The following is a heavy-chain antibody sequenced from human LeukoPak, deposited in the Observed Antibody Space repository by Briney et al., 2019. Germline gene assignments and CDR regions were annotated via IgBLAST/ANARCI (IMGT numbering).Heavy chain of an antibody. Sequence: ASVKVSCKASGGTFSSYAISWVRQAPGQGLEWMGGIIPIFGTVNYAQKFQGRVTITADESTSTAYMELSSLRSEDTAVYYCALLWFGEPRDYWGQGTLVTVSS. V-gene: IGHV1-69*13. CDR1: GGTFSSYA. CDR3: ALLWFGEPRDY. D-gene: IGHD3-10*01. J-gene: IGHJ4*02. CDR2: IIPIFGTV.